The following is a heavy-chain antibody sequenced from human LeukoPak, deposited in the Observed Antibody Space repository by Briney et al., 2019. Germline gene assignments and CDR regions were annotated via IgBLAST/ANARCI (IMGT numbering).Heavy chain of an antibody. CDR2: INHSGST. V-gene: IGHV4-34*01. CDR3: ARGIQLYGSGSYYAY. Sequence: PSETLSLTCAVYGGSFSGYYWSWIRQPPGKGLEWIGEINHSGSTNYNPSLKSRVTISVDTSKNQFSLELSSVTAADTAVYYCARGIQLYGSGSYYAYWGQGTLVTVSS. CDR1: GGSFSGYY. J-gene: IGHJ4*02. D-gene: IGHD3-10*01.